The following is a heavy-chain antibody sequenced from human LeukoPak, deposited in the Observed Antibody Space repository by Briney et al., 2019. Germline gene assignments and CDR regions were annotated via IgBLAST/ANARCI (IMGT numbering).Heavy chain of an antibody. Sequence: SETLSLTCAVYGGSFSGYYWSWIRQPPGKGLEWIGEINHSGSTNYNPALTRRVTISLDTTNNQFSLKLSSVTAADTAVYYCARGRYSYGYRWWYFDLWGRGTLVTVSS. CDR1: GGSFSGYY. J-gene: IGHJ2*01. CDR2: INHSGST. V-gene: IGHV4-34*01. CDR3: ARGRYSYGYRWWYFDL. D-gene: IGHD5-18*01.